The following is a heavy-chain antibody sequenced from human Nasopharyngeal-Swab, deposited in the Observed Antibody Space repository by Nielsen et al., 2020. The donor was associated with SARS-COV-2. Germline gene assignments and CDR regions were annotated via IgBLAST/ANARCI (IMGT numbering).Heavy chain of an antibody. CDR2: IRNKDYGETT. Sequence: GESLKISCRASGFRFGDFAMSWVRQAPGKGLEWVSFIRNKDYGETTEYAASVKGRCTISRDDSRSIAYLQMSSLKTEDTAVYYCARGGPGVRTTTNYGMDVWGQGTTVTVSS. CDR3: ARGGPGVRTTTNYGMDV. J-gene: IGHJ6*02. D-gene: IGHD1/OR15-1a*01. V-gene: IGHV3-49*04. CDR1: GFRFGDFA.